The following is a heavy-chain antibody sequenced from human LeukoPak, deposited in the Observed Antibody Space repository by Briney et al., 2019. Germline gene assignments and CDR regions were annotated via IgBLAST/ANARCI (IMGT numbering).Heavy chain of an antibody. D-gene: IGHD3-9*01. CDR3: ARSRYFDWFGWFDP. V-gene: IGHV3-48*03. Sequence: GGSLRLSCTASGFVLSNSEMNWVRQAPGRGLQWISYISITSSTLYYADSVKGRFSISRDNSKNTLYLQMNSLRAEDTAVYYCARSRYFDWFGWFDPWGQGTLVTVSS. CDR2: ISITSSTL. J-gene: IGHJ5*02. CDR1: GFVLSNSE.